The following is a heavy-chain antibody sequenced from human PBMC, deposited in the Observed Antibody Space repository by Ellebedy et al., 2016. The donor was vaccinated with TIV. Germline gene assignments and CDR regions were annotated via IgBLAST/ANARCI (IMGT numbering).Heavy chain of an antibody. J-gene: IGHJ4*02. Sequence: GGSLRLSXAASGFTFSGSAIHWVRQASGKGLEWVGRIRGRGNRYDTSYAASVEGRFTIFRDDSKSTLYLQMNSLKTEDTAVYYCTTYYDSYYFENWGQGTLVTVSS. CDR3: TTYYDSYYFEN. CDR2: IRGRGNRYDT. V-gene: IGHV3-73*01. D-gene: IGHD3-22*01. CDR1: GFTFSGSA.